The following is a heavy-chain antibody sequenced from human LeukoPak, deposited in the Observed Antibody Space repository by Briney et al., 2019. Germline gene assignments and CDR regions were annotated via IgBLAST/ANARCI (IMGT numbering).Heavy chain of an antibody. V-gene: IGHV3-23*01. CDR1: GFTFSSYA. CDR3: ARGFYYFDY. Sequence: PGGSLRLSCVVSGFTFSSYAMSWVRQAPGKGLEWVSGISADGGGTFYADSGKGRFTISRDNAKNTLYLQMNSLRAEDTAVYYCARGFYYFDYWGQGTLVTVSS. J-gene: IGHJ4*02. CDR2: ISADGGGT.